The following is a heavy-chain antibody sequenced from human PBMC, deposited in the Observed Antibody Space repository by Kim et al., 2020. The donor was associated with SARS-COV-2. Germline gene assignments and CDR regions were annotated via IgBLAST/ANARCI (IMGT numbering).Heavy chain of an antibody. CDR2: INHSGST. CDR3: ASLKRGYSGYDSGATYYYYGMDV. D-gene: IGHD5-12*01. J-gene: IGHJ6*04. CDR1: GGSFSGYY. Sequence: SETLSLTCAVSGGSFSGYYWSWIRQPPGKGLEWIGEINHSGSTNYNPSLKSRVTISVDTSKNQFSLKLSSVTAADTAVYYCASLKRGYSGYDSGATYYYYGMDVWGEGATGTASS. V-gene: IGHV4-34*01.